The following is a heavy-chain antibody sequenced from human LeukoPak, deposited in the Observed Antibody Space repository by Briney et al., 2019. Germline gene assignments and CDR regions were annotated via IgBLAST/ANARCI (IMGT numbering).Heavy chain of an antibody. Sequence: ASVKVSFKVSGYTLTELSMHWVRQAPGKGLEWMGGFDPEDGETIYAQKFQGRVTMTEDTSTDTAYMELSSLRSEDTAVYYCATGSRLVVYTGYYYYGMDVWGQGTTVTVS. CDR2: FDPEDGET. CDR3: ATGSRLVVYTGYYYYGMDV. D-gene: IGHD2-8*02. CDR1: GYTLTELS. V-gene: IGHV1-24*01. J-gene: IGHJ6*02.